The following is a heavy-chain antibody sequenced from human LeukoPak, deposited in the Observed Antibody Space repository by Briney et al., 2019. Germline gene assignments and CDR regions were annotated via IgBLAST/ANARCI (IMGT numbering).Heavy chain of an antibody. CDR3: AKDMRLSGYSSGWYNDDAFDI. CDR2: ISGSGGST. J-gene: IGHJ3*02. D-gene: IGHD6-19*01. CDR1: GFTFSSYA. Sequence: PGGSLRLSCAASGFTFSSYAMSWVRQAPGKWLEWVSAISGSGGSTYYADSVKGRFTISRDNSKNTLYLQMNSLRAEDTAVYYCAKDMRLSGYSSGWYNDDAFDIWGQGTMVTVSS. V-gene: IGHV3-23*01.